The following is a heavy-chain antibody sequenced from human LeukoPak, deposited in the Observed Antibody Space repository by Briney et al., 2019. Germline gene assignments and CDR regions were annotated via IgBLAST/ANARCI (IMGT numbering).Heavy chain of an antibody. D-gene: IGHD3-10*02. V-gene: IGHV3-48*03. J-gene: IGHJ6*04. Sequence: GGSLRLSCAASGFTLIRHEMNWVRQAPGKGLEWVSYISSSGSTINYADSVKGRFTISRDNAKNSLYLQMNSLRAEDTAVYYCAELGITMIGGVWGKGTTVTISS. CDR3: AELGITMIGGV. CDR2: ISSSGSTI. CDR1: GFTLIRHE.